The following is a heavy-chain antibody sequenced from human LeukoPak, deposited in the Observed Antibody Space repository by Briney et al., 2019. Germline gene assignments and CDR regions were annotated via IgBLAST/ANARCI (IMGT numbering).Heavy chain of an antibody. V-gene: IGHV4-59*01. J-gene: IGHJ4*02. CDR2: IYYSGST. CDR3: ARDSPTRTGSPWYFDY. D-gene: IGHD3/OR15-3a*01. CDR1: GGSISSYY. Sequence: PSETLSLTCTVSGGSISSYYWSWIRQPPGKGLEWIGYIYYSGSTNYNPSLKSRVTISVDTSKNQFSLKLSSVTAADTAVYYCARDSPTRTGSPWYFDYWGQGTLVTVSS.